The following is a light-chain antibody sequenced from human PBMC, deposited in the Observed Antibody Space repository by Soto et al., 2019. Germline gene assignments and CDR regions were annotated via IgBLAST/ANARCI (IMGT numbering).Light chain of an antibody. Sequence: EIGLTQSPYTLSLSQGERAALSCRASQSVSSNLAWYQQKPGQAPRLLIYGASTRATGIPARFSASGSGTEFTLTISSLQSEDFAVYYCQQYNSWPLTFGGGTKVDIK. V-gene: IGKV3-15*01. J-gene: IGKJ4*01. CDR1: QSVSSN. CDR3: QQYNSWPLT. CDR2: GAS.